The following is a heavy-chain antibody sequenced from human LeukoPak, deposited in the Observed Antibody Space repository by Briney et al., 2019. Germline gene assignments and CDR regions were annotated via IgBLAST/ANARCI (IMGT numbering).Heavy chain of an antibody. CDR1: GGSITSSRHY. J-gene: IGHJ4*02. CDR3: ARMLDSSGWFDY. D-gene: IGHD6-19*01. V-gene: IGHV4-39*01. CDR2: IYYTGST. Sequence: SETLSLTCTVSGGSITSSRHYWGWIRQPPGKGLEWIGNIYYTGSTYYNPSLKSRVTISVDTSNNQFSLKVSSVTAADTAVYHCARMLDSSGWFDYWGQRTLVTVSS.